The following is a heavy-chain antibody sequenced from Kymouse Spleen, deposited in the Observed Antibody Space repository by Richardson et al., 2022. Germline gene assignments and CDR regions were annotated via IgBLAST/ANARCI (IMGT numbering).Heavy chain of an antibody. CDR2: IWYDGSNK. D-gene: IGHD6-13*01. CDR3: AREDSSSWYAGYYYYYGMDV. V-gene: IGHV3-33*01. CDR1: GFTFSSYG. J-gene: IGHJ6*02. Sequence: QVQLVESGGGVVQPGRSLRLSCAASGFTFSSYGMHWVRQAPGKGLEWVAVIWYDGSNKYYADSVKGRFTISRDNSKNTLYLQMNSLRAEDTAVYYCAREDSSSWYAGYYYYYGMDVWGQGTTVTVSS.